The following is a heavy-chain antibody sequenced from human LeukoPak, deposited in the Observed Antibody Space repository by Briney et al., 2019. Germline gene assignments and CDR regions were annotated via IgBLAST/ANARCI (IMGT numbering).Heavy chain of an antibody. CDR3: TTVPYYYDNSGYYHGVFDY. V-gene: IGHV3-15*01. J-gene: IGHJ4*02. CDR2: IKSKTDGGTT. D-gene: IGHD3-22*01. Sequence: GGSLRLSCAASGFTFSNAWMSWVRQAPGKGLEWVGRIKSKTDGGTTDYAAPVKGRFTISKDDSKNTLYLQMYSPKTEDTAVYYCTTVPYYYDNSGYYHGVFDYWGQGTLVTVSS. CDR1: GFTFSNAW.